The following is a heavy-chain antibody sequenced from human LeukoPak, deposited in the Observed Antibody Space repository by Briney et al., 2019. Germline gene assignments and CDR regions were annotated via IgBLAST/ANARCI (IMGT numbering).Heavy chain of an antibody. D-gene: IGHD3-9*01. CDR3: ARDGGGILTGFESRWFDP. J-gene: IGHJ5*02. CDR2: INPSGGST. Sequence: ASVKVSCKASGYTFTSYYMHWVRQAPGQGLEWMGIINPSGGSTSYAQKFQGRVTMTRDTSTSTVYMELSGLRSEDTAVYYCARDGGGILTGFESRWFDPWGQGTLVTVSS. CDR1: GYTFTSYY. V-gene: IGHV1-46*01.